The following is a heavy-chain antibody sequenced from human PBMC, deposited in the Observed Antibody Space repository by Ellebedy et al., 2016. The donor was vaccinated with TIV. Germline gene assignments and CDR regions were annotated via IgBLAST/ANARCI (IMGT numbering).Heavy chain of an antibody. Sequence: PGGSLRLSCAASGFPFSRNAMGWVRQAPGKGLEWVSCIGGDRESTHYADSVKGRFTISRDNSKNTLYLQMNSLRAEDTAVYYCAKTSGYSYGLPDFWGQGTLVTVSS. CDR1: GFPFSRNA. CDR2: IGGDREST. D-gene: IGHD5-18*01. J-gene: IGHJ4*02. CDR3: AKTSGYSYGLPDF. V-gene: IGHV3-23*01.